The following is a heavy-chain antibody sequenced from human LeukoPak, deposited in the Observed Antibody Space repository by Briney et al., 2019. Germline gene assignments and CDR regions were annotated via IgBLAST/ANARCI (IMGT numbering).Heavy chain of an antibody. CDR2: ISTSTSYK. V-gene: IGHV3-21*01. CDR3: ARSYADYVPGFFQD. J-gene: IGHJ1*01. CDR1: GFTFSSYG. Sequence: GGSLRLSCAASGFTFSSYGMNWVRQAPGKGLEWVSFISTSTSYKYYADSVKGRFTISRDNAENLLYLQLNSLSAEDTAVYFCARSYADYVPGFFQDWGQGTPVTVSS. D-gene: IGHD4-17*01.